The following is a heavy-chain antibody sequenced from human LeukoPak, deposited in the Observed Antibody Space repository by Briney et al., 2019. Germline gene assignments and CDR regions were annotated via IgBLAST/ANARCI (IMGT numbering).Heavy chain of an antibody. J-gene: IGHJ4*02. V-gene: IGHV1-2*02. Sequence: ASVKVSCKASGYTFTSYGISWVRQAPGQGLEWMGWINPNSGGTNYAQKFQGRVTMTRDTSISTAYMELSRLRSDDTAVYYCARELPVWELLVPHYWGQGTLVTVSS. CDR3: ARELPVWELLVPHY. CDR2: INPNSGGT. CDR1: GYTFTSYG. D-gene: IGHD1-26*01.